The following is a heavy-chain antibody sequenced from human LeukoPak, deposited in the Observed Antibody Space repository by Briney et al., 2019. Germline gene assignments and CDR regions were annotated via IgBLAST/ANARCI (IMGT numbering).Heavy chain of an antibody. J-gene: IGHJ4*02. Sequence: SETLSLTCTVSGGSISSSSYYWGWIRQPPGKGLEWIGSIYYSGSTYYNPSLKSRVTISVDTSKNQFSLKLSSVTAADTAVYYCARLSSGSGSYYNYPPGGYWGQGTLVTVSS. D-gene: IGHD3-10*01. CDR1: GGSISSSSYY. V-gene: IGHV4-39*07. CDR3: ARLSSGSGSYYNYPPGGY. CDR2: IYYSGST.